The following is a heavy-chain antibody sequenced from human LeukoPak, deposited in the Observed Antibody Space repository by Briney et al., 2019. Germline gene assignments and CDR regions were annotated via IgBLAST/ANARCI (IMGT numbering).Heavy chain of an antibody. CDR2: IYHSGST. CDR1: GYSISSGYY. V-gene: IGHV4-38-2*02. Sequence: SETLSLTCTVSGYSISSGYYWGWLRQPPGKGLEWIGSIYHSGSTYYNPSLKSRVTISVDTSKNQFSLKLSSVTAADTAVYYCARTYHYDSSGYYSSYWGQGTLVTVSS. CDR3: ARTYHYDSSGYYSSY. J-gene: IGHJ4*02. D-gene: IGHD3-22*01.